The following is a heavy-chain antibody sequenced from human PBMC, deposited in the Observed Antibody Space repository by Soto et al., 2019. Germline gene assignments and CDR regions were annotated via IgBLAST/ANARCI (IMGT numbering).Heavy chain of an antibody. CDR2: ILPSLGIA. CDR3: ARDDGLAYCGGDCYS. V-gene: IGHV1-69*02. J-gene: IGHJ4*02. D-gene: IGHD2-21*02. Sequence: QAQLVQSGAEVKKPGSSVKVSCKASGGTFSSYTISWVRQAPGQGLEWMGRILPSLGIANYAQKFQGRVTITADKSTSTAYMQLSSLRSEDTAVYYCARDDGLAYCGGDCYSWGQGTLVTVSS. CDR1: GGTFSSYT.